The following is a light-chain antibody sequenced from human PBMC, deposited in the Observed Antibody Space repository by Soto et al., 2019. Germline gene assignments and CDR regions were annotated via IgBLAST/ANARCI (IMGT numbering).Light chain of an antibody. J-gene: IGKJ5*01. CDR3: QQLNIDSYPIT. CDR1: QGISSY. V-gene: IGKV1-9*01. Sequence: IQLTQSPSSLSASVGDRVTITCRASQGISSYLAWYQQKPGKAPKLLIKAASRLQTGVPSRFIGSGSGTDFTLTISGLQPDDFATYYCQQLNIDSYPITFGQGTRLELK. CDR2: AAS.